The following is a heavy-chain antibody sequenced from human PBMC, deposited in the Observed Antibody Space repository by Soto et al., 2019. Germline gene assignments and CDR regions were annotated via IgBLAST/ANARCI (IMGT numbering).Heavy chain of an antibody. CDR3: ARRDQIAYYYGMDV. D-gene: IGHD2-21*01. V-gene: IGHV1-18*01. CDR2: ISAYNGNT. J-gene: IGHJ6*02. Sequence: ASVKVSCKASGYTFTSYGISWVRQAPGQGLEWMGWISAYNGNTNYAQKLQGRVTMTTDTSTSTAYMELSSLRSEDTAVYYCARRDQIAYYYGMDVWGQGTTVTVSS. CDR1: GYTFTSYG.